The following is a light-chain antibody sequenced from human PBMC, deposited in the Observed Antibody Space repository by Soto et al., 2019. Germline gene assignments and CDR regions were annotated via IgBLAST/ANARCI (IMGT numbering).Light chain of an antibody. Sequence: DIQLTQSPSTLSAAVGASVTITCRASQNIGTFLACYQQNPGRAPKPLIYDASTLQTGFPSRFSGGAAGSESIFTITVLHPDDFATYFCQLNNSHATFGQGTRLEN. CDR2: DAS. J-gene: IGKJ5*01. V-gene: IGKV1-5*01. CDR1: QNIGTF. CDR3: QLNNSHAT.